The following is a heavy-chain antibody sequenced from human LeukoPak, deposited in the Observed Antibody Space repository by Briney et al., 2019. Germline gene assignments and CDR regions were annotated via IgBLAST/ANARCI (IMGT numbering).Heavy chain of an antibody. CDR2: ISSSSSTI. Sequence: GGSLRLSCAASGFTFSSYSMNWVRQAPGKGLEWVSYISSSSSTIYYADSVKGRFTISRDNAKNSLYLQMNRLRAEDTAVYYCAKSLTGDLDWFDPWGQETLVTVSS. CDR1: GFTFSSYS. CDR3: AKSLTGDLDWFDP. D-gene: IGHD7-27*01. J-gene: IGHJ5*02. V-gene: IGHV3-48*01.